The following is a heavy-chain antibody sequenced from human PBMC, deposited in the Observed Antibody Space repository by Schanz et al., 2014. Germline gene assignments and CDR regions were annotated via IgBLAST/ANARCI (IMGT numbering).Heavy chain of an antibody. CDR3: SRDLTVDTGYVVHYYYDVMDV. D-gene: IGHD5-12*01. CDR2: INVGNGNM. CDR1: GGTFSSFG. V-gene: IGHV1-3*01. J-gene: IGHJ6*02. Sequence: QVQLVQSGAELRKPGTSVKVSCKASGGTFSSFGINWVRQAPGQGLEWMGWINVGNGNMKYSQKFQGRVTISRDTCASSAYMELPSLRSEDPAVYFCSRDLTVDTGYVVHYYYDVMDVWGQGTTVTVSS.